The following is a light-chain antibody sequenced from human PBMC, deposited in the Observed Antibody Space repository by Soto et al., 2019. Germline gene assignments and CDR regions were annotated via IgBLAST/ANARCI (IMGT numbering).Light chain of an antibody. CDR2: LGS. CDR3: MQALQTPPWK. J-gene: IGKJ1*01. CDR1: QSLLHSNVYNY. V-gene: IGKV2-28*01. Sequence: DIVMTPSPLSLPVTPGEPASISCRSSQSLLHSNVYNYLDWYLQKPGQSPQLLICLGSNRSSGVTDRFRVRGSGTDSTPKTRRVEAEDGGLYYGMQALQTPPWKFGQGTKVEVK.